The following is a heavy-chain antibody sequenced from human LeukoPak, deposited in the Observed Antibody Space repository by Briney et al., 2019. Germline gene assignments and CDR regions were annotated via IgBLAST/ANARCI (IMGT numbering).Heavy chain of an antibody. V-gene: IGHV1-3*01. CDR1: GYTFTRYA. CDR2: MNAGNGNT. D-gene: IGHD2-2*01. J-gene: IGHJ5*02. Sequence: ASVKVSCKASGYTFTRYAMHWVRQAPGQRLDWMGWMNAGNGNTKYSQKLQGRVTITRDTSASTAYMELSSLRSEDTAVYYCARDLYCSSTSCYRGLWFDPWGQGTLVTVSS. CDR3: ARDLYCSSTSCYRGLWFDP.